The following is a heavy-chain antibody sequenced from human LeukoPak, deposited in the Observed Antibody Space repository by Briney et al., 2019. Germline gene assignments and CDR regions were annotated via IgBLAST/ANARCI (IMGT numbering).Heavy chain of an antibody. J-gene: IGHJ4*02. V-gene: IGHV4-59*01. D-gene: IGHD4-17*01. CDR3: ARVHYGDYLGPFDY. CDR1: GGSISSYY. Sequence: SETLSLTCTVSGGSISSYYWSWIRQPPGKGLEWIGYVYYSGNTNYNPSLKSRVTISVDTSKNQLSLKLSSVTAADTSVYYWARVHYGDYLGPFDYWGQGTLVTVSS. CDR2: VYYSGNT.